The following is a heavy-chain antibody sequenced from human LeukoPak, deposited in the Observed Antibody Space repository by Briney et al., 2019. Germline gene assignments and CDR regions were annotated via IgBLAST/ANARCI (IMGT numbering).Heavy chain of an antibody. D-gene: IGHD2-21*01. V-gene: IGHV1-18*01. CDR3: ARGFGVVIQTSYDY. CDR2: ISAYNGNT. J-gene: IGHJ4*02. Sequence: GASVKVSCKASGYTFTSYGISWVRQAPGQGLEWMGWISAYNGNTSYAQKLQGRVTMTTDTSTSTAYMELRSLRSDDTAVYYCARGFGVVIQTSYDYWGQGTLVTVSS. CDR1: GYTFTSYG.